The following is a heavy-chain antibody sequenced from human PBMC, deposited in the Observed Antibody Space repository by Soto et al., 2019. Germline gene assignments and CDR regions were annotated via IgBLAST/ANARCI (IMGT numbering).Heavy chain of an antibody. J-gene: IGHJ6*03. CDR3: ARGNHSFFFGVVTPTYYYYYMDV. D-gene: IGHD3-3*01. CDR2: INHSGST. Sequence: SETLSLTCAVYGGSFSGYYWSWIRQPPGKGLEWIGEINHSGSTNYNPSLKSRFTISVDTSKNQFSLKLSSVTAADTAVYYCARGNHSFFFGVVTPTYYYYYMDVWGKGTTVTVSS. V-gene: IGHV4-34*01. CDR1: GGSFSGYY.